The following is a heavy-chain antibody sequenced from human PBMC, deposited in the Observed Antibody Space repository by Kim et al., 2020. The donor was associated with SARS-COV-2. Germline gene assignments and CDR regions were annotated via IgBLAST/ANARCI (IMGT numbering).Heavy chain of an antibody. Sequence: GGSLRLSCAASGFTFSSYGMHWVRQAPGKGLEWVAVISYDGSNKYYADSVKGRFTISRDNSKNTLYLQMNSLRAEDTAVYYCAKVGGRGYCSSTSCYSYFFRYGMDVWGQGTTVTVSS. CDR1: GFTFSSYG. CDR2: ISYDGSNK. CDR3: AKVGGRGYCSSTSCYSYFFRYGMDV. V-gene: IGHV3-30*18. J-gene: IGHJ6*02. D-gene: IGHD2-2*02.